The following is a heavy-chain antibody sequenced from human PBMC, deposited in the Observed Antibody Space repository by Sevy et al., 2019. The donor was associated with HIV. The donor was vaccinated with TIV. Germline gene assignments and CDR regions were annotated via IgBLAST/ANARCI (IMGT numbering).Heavy chain of an antibody. CDR3: AKGRPLDDFWSQDAGRDAFDI. CDR2: ISGSGGST. V-gene: IGHV3-23*01. D-gene: IGHD3-3*01. J-gene: IGHJ3*02. Sequence: GGSLRLSCAASGFTFSSYAMSWVRQAPGKGLEWVSAISGSGGSTYYADSVKGRSTISRDNSKNTLYLQMNSLRAEDTAVYYCAKGRPLDDFWSQDAGRDAFDIWGQGTMVTVSS. CDR1: GFTFSSYA.